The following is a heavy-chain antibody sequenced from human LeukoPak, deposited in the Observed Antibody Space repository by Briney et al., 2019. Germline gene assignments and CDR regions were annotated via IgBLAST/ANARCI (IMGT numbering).Heavy chain of an antibody. CDR2: ISAYNGYT. D-gene: IGHD6-19*01. Sequence: GASVKVSCKASGYTFTNYAISWVRQAPGQGLEWIGWISAYNGYTTYAQKFQGRVTLTTDTSTSTAYMDLGSLRSDDTAVYYRAREVVRYSRGWPDYWGPGTLVTVSS. V-gene: IGHV1-18*01. CDR1: GYTFTNYA. CDR3: AREVVRYSRGWPDY. J-gene: IGHJ4*02.